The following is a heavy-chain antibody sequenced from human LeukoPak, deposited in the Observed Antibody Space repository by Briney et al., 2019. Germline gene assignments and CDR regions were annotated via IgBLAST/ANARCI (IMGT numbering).Heavy chain of an antibody. CDR3: ARGGGYQLLYDYYYYMDV. CDR1: GGSISSGGYY. V-gene: IGHV4-30-2*01. Sequence: SETLSLTCTVSGGSISSGGYYWSWIRQPPGKGLEWIGYIYHSGSTYYNPSLKSRVTISVDRSKNQFSLKLSSVTAADTAVYYCARGGGYQLLYDYYYYMDVWGKGTTVTVSS. D-gene: IGHD2-2*01. CDR2: IYHSGST. J-gene: IGHJ6*03.